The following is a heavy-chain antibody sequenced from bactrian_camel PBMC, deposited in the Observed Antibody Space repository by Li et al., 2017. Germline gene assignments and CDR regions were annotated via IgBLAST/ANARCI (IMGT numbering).Heavy chain of an antibody. J-gene: IGHJ4*01. CDR3: AAAYDGNRPPGNLDY. V-gene: IGHV3S40*01. D-gene: IGHD2*01. CDR2: ILSGGRVT. Sequence: DVQLVESGGGSAQAGGSLRLSCKVAGSTYTFGLGPMAWFRQAPGKEREGVATILSGGRVTDYHASVKGRFAISRDNANNMVWLQMNSLKPEDTAVYYCAAAYDGNRPPGNLDYWGQGTQVTVS. CDR1: GSTYTFGLGP.